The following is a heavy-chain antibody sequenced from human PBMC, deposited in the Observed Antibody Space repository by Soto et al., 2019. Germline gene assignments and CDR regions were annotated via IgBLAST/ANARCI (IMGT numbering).Heavy chain of an antibody. CDR3: ARDKGGAALKGSGMDV. J-gene: IGHJ6*02. Sequence: QVQVQESGPGLVKPSQTLSLKCSVSGGSIGSRDYYWSWSRQHPEKGLEWVGSIYYNGNTDDNPSLKGRPTMSLDTSMNEFSLKLTSVTAADTAVYYCARDKGGAALKGSGMDVWGQGTTVTVSS. CDR2: IYYNGNT. D-gene: IGHD3-10*01. V-gene: IGHV4-31*02. CDR1: GGSIGSRDYY.